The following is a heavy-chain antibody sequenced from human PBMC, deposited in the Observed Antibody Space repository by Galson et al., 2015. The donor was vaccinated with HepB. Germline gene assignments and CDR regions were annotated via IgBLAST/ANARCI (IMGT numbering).Heavy chain of an antibody. J-gene: IGHJ4*02. V-gene: IGHV3-7*01. CDR2: IKQDGSEK. Sequence: SLRLSCAASGFTFSSYSMNWVRQAPGKGLEWVANIKQDGSEKYYVDSVKGRFTISRDNAKNSLYLQMNSLRAEDTAVYYCARAPPYYYGSGSPPGPFDYWGQGTLVTVSS. D-gene: IGHD3-10*01. CDR3: ARAPPYYYGSGSPPGPFDY. CDR1: GFTFSSYS.